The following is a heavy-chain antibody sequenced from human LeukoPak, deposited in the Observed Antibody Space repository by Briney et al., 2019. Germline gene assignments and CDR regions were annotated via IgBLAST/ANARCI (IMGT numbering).Heavy chain of an antibody. CDR2: ISGSGGST. CDR3: AKPYSSGPGAFDI. CDR1: GFTFSSYA. D-gene: IGHD6-19*01. V-gene: IGHV3-23*01. J-gene: IGHJ3*02. Sequence: QSGGSLRLSCAASGFTFSSYAMSWVRQAPGKGLEWVSAISGSGGSTYYADSVKGRFTISRDNSKNALYLQMNSLRAEDTAVYYCAKPYSSGPGAFDIWGQGTMVTVSP.